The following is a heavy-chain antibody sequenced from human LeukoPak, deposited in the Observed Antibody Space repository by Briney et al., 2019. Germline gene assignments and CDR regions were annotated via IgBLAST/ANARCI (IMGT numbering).Heavy chain of an antibody. Sequence: SETLSLTCTVSGGSISSYYWSWIRRPAGKGLWWIGRIYTSGSTNYNPSLKRRVTMSVDTSKHQFSLQLRSVTAADTAVYYCARGRIVGATSRSDAFDIWGQGTMVTVSS. V-gene: IGHV4-4*07. D-gene: IGHD1-26*01. CDR1: GGSISSYY. CDR3: ARGRIVGATSRSDAFDI. CDR2: IYTSGST. J-gene: IGHJ3*02.